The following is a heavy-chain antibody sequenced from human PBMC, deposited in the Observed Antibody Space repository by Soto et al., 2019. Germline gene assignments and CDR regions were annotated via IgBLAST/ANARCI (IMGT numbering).Heavy chain of an antibody. Sequence: SVKVSCKASGGTFSSYAISWVRQAPGQGLEWMGGIIPIFGTANYAQKFQGRVTITADESTSTAYMELSSLRSEDTAVYYCARDVSMTTDWYFDLWGRGTLVTVS. CDR3: ARDVSMTTDWYFDL. CDR2: IIPIFGTA. V-gene: IGHV1-69*13. D-gene: IGHD4-17*01. CDR1: GGTFSSYA. J-gene: IGHJ2*01.